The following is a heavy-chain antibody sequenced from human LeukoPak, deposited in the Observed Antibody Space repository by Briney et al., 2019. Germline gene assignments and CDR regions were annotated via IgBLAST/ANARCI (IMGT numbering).Heavy chain of an antibody. CDR2: IYYSGST. CDR3: ARDIATTGWYTFDY. CDR1: GGSISSYY. Sequence: SETLSLTCTVSGGSISSYYWSWIRQPPGKGLEWIGYIYYSGSTNYNPSLKSRVTISVDTSKNQFSLQLSSVTPDDTAVYYCARDIATTGWYTFDYWGQGTPVTVSA. J-gene: IGHJ4*02. D-gene: IGHD6-19*01. V-gene: IGHV4-59*12.